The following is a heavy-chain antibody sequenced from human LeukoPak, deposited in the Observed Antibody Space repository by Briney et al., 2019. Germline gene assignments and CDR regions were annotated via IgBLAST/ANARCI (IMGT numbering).Heavy chain of an antibody. V-gene: IGHV4-30-2*01. CDR1: GGSFSGYY. D-gene: IGHD6-19*01. CDR2: IYHSGST. J-gene: IGHJ4*02. Sequence: PSETLSLTCAVYGGSFSGYYWSWIRQPPGKGLEWIGYIYHSGSTYYNPSLKSRVTISVDRSKNQFSLKLSSVTAADTAVYYCASAYSSGWRSLDYWGQGTLVTVSS. CDR3: ASAYSSGWRSLDY.